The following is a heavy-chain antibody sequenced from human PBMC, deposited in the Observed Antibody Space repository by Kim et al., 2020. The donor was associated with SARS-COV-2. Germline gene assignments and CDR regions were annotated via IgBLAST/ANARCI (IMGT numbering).Heavy chain of an antibody. J-gene: IGHJ4*02. Sequence: ADPVKGRFTIARDNAKNTLYLQMNSLRAEDAAVYYCAKDPGVKVRGGNDYWGQGALVTVSS. V-gene: IGHV3-23*01. D-gene: IGHD3-10*01. CDR3: AKDPGVKVRGGNDY.